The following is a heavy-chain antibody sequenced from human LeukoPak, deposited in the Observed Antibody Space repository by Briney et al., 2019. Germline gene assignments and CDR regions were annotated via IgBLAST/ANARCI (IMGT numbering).Heavy chain of an antibody. CDR1: GDTVSSNSAA. CDR3: ANFYPDT. CDR2: TYFRSKWYN. V-gene: IGHV6-1*01. J-gene: IGHJ5*02. Sequence: SQTLSLTCAISGDTVSSNSAAWNWIRQSPSRGLEWLGRTYFRSKWYNDYAESLKGRISINPDTSKNQFSLHLNSVNPEDTAVYYCANFYPDTWSQGSLVTVSS.